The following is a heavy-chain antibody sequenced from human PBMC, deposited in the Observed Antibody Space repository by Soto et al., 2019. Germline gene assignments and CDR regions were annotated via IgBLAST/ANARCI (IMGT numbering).Heavy chain of an antibody. Sequence: QVQLQESGPGLVKPSQTLSLTCTVSGGSISSGDYYWSWIRQPPGKGLEWIGYIYYSGSTYYNPSLKSRVTISVDTSKNQFSLKLSSVTAADTAVYYCPRDWGYSSSFGFGNWLDPWGQGTLVTVSS. CDR3: PRDWGYSSSFGFGNWLDP. D-gene: IGHD6-6*01. J-gene: IGHJ5*02. V-gene: IGHV4-30-4*01. CDR1: GGSISSGDYY. CDR2: IYYSGST.